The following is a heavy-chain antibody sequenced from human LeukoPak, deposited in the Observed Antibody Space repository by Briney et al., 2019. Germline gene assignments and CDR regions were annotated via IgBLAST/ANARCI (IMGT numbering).Heavy chain of an antibody. CDR3: ARDRHHRFGELFP. J-gene: IGHJ4*02. CDR2: ISSSSSYI. D-gene: IGHD3-10*01. Sequence: PGGSLRLSCAASGFTFSSYSMNWVRQAAGKGLEWVSSISSSSSYIYYADSVQGRFTISRDNANNSLYLQMNSLRAEDTAVYYCARDRHHRFGELFPWGQGTLLTVSS. V-gene: IGHV3-21*01. CDR1: GFTFSSYS.